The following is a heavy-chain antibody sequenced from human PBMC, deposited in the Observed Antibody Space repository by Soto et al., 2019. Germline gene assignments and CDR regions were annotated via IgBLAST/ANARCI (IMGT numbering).Heavy chain of an antibody. V-gene: IGHV3-23*01. J-gene: IGHJ4*02. CDR3: AKDREEYQLPNYFDY. Sequence: EVQLLESGGGLVQPGGSLRLSCAASGFTFSSYAMSWVRQAPGKGLEWVLAISGSGGSTYYADSVKGRFTISRDNSKNTLYLQMNSLRAEDTAVYYCAKDREEYQLPNYFDYWGQGTLVTVSS. CDR1: GFTFSSYA. D-gene: IGHD2-2*01. CDR2: ISGSGGST.